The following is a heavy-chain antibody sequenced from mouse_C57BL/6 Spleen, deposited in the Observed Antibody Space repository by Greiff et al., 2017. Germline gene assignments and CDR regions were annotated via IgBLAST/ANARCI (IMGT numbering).Heavy chain of an antibody. CDR1: GFSLTSYG. CDR2: IWSGGST. D-gene: IGHD1-1*01. Sequence: VQLQQSGPGLVQPSQSLSITCTVSGFSLTSYGVHWVRQSPGKGLAWLGVIWSGGSTDYNAAFMSRLSITKDNSKSKVFFIMNSLRADDTAIYYCAKKGGIYDGAMDYWGQGTSVTVSS. CDR3: AKKGGIYDGAMDY. V-gene: IGHV2-5*01. J-gene: IGHJ4*01.